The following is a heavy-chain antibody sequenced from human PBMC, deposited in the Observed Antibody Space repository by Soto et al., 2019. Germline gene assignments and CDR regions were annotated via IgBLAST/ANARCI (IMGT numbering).Heavy chain of an antibody. Sequence: GESLKISCKGSGYSFTSYWIGWARQMPGKGLEWMGIIYPGDSDTRYSPSFQGQVTISADKSISTAYLQWSSLKASDTAMYYCARTIAVAGTVQYYFDYWGQGTLVTVSS. CDR1: GYSFTSYW. CDR3: ARTIAVAGTVQYYFDY. J-gene: IGHJ4*02. D-gene: IGHD6-19*01. V-gene: IGHV5-51*01. CDR2: IYPGDSDT.